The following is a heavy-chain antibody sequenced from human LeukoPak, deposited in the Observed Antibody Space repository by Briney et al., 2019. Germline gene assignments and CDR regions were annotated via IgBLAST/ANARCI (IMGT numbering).Heavy chain of an antibody. CDR3: ASGVVVPAAFMDV. V-gene: IGHV4-34*01. CDR1: GGSFSGYY. D-gene: IGHD2-2*01. J-gene: IGHJ6*03. CDR2: INHSGST. Sequence: SETLSLTCAVYGGSFSGYYWSWIRQPPGKGLEWIGEINHSGSTNYNPSLKSRVTISLDTSKNQFSLKLSSVTAADTAVYYCASGVVVPAAFMDVWGKGTTVTVSS.